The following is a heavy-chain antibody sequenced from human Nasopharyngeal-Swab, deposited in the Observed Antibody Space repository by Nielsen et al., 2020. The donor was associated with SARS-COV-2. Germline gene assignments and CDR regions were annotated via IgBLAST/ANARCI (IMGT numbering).Heavy chain of an antibody. Sequence: GESLKISCAASGFTFSSCAMSWVRQAPGKGLEWVSAISGSGGSTYYADSVKGRFTISRDNSKNTLYLQMNSLRAEDTAVYYCARGSPFDYWGQGTLVTVSS. J-gene: IGHJ4*02. D-gene: IGHD1-26*01. V-gene: IGHV3-23*01. CDR2: ISGSGGST. CDR3: ARGSPFDY. CDR1: GFTFSSCA.